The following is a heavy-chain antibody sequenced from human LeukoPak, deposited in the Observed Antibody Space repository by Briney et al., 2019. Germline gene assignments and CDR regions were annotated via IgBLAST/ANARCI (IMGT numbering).Heavy chain of an antibody. V-gene: IGHV4-59*01. J-gene: IGHJ4*02. CDR3: ARGAGRLATMGFDY. CDR2: IYYSGST. Sequence: SETLSLTCTVSGGSISSYYWSWIRQPPGKGLEWIGYIYYSGSTNYNPSLKSRVTISVDTSKNQFSLKLSSVTAADTAVYYCARGAGRLATMGFDYWGQGTLVTVS. D-gene: IGHD5-12*01. CDR1: GGSISSYY.